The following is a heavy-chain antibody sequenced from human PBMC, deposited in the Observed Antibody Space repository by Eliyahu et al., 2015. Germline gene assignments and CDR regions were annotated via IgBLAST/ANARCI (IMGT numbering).Heavy chain of an antibody. CDR2: IYYSGST. D-gene: IGHD2-2*01. Sequence: QLQLQESGPGLVKPSETLSLTCXXXGGSIXSSSXXXGWIRXPPGKGLXWIGTIYYSGSTYYNPSLKSRVTISVDTSKNQFSLKLSSVTAADTAVYYCARNPYCSSTSCPDYWGQGTLVTVSS. J-gene: IGHJ4*02. V-gene: IGHV4-39*07. CDR1: GGSIXSSSXX. CDR3: ARNPYCSSTSCPDY.